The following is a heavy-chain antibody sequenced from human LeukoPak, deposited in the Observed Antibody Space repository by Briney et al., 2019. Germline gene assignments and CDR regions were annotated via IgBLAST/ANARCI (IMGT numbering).Heavy chain of an antibody. CDR2: ISNSGFTT. CDR3: ARLIPSYYHFDC. J-gene: IGHJ4*02. CDR1: GFTFSSYA. Sequence: GGSLRLSCAASGFTFSSYAMTWVRQAPGKGLDWVSGISNSGFTTYYADPVKGRFTISRDNSKSTLFLQVNSLSPEDTAVYYCARLIPSYYHFDCWGQGTLVTVSS. D-gene: IGHD4-11*01. V-gene: IGHV3-23*01.